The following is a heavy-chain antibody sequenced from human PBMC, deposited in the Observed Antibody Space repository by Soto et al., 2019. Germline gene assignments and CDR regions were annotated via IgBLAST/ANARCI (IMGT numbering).Heavy chain of an antibody. CDR2: IYYSGST. CDR3: ARDPADDYGGNSGHFDY. CDR1: GGSIGNYY. D-gene: IGHD4-17*01. Sequence: PSETLSLTCTVSGGSIGNYYWSWIRQHPGKGLEWIGYIYYSGSTYYNPSLKSRVTISVDTSKNQFSLKLSSVTAADTAVYYCARDPADDYGGNSGHFDYWGQGTLVTVSS. V-gene: IGHV4-59*06. J-gene: IGHJ4*02.